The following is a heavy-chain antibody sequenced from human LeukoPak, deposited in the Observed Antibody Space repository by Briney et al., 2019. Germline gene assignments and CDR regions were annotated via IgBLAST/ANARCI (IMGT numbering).Heavy chain of an antibody. CDR2: ITSSGSTM. CDR3: ARAALAC. J-gene: IGHJ4*02. D-gene: IGHD2-15*01. Sequence: GGSLRLSCAASGFTFSSYEMNWVRQAPGKGMEWVSYITSSGSTMHYADSVRGRFTISRDNAKHSLYLQLNSLTAEDTAIYYCARAALACWGQGALVTVTS. CDR1: GFTFSSYE. V-gene: IGHV3-48*03.